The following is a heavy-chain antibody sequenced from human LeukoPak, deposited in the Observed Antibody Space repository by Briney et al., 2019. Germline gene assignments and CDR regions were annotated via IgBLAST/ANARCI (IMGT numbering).Heavy chain of an antibody. Sequence: GGSLRLSCAASRFNVNNYWMHWVRQAPGKGLVWVSRINSDGSSTTYADSVKGRVTISRGNAKNTLYLQLNSLRAEDTAVYYCARINCSSTSCYAWIDYWGQGTLVTVSS. J-gene: IGHJ4*02. CDR3: ARINCSSTSCYAWIDY. CDR2: INSDGSST. V-gene: IGHV3-74*01. D-gene: IGHD2-2*01. CDR1: RFNVNNYW.